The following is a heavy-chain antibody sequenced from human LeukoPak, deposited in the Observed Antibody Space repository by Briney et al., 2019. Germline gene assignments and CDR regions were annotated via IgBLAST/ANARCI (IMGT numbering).Heavy chain of an antibody. CDR2: INPNSGGT. D-gene: IGHD6-13*01. J-gene: IGHJ4*02. V-gene: IGHV1-2*06. Sequence: ASVKVSCKASGYTFTGYYMHWVRQAPGQGLEWMGRINPNSGGTSCAQKFQVRVTMTRDTSISTAYMELSRLRSDDTAVYYCARQAAAGTKRFDYWGQGTLVTVSS. CDR1: GYTFTGYY. CDR3: ARQAAAGTKRFDY.